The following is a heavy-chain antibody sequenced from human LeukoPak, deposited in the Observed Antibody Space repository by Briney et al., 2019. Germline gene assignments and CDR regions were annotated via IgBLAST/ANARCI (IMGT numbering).Heavy chain of an antibody. J-gene: IGHJ4*02. CDR3: ARGAGIVGATRDY. CDR2: IYYSGST. V-gene: IGHV4-59*01. CDR1: GGSISSYY. D-gene: IGHD1-26*01. Sequence: PSETLSLTCTVSGGSISSYYWSWIRQPPGKGLEWIGYIYYSGSTNYNPSLKSRVTISVDTSKNQFSLKLSSVTAADTAVYYCARGAGIVGATRDYWGQGTLVTVSS.